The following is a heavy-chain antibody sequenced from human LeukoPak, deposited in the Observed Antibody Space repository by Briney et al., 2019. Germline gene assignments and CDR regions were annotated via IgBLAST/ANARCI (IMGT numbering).Heavy chain of an antibody. Sequence: GRSLRLSCAASGFTFSSYGMHWVRQAPGKGLEWVVVISYDGSNKYYADSVKGRFTISRDNSKNTLYLQMNSLRAEDTAVYYCAKFVSVAGTSFDYWGQGTLVTVSS. CDR3: AKFVSVAGTSFDY. CDR1: GFTFSSYG. CDR2: ISYDGSNK. J-gene: IGHJ4*02. V-gene: IGHV3-30*18. D-gene: IGHD6-19*01.